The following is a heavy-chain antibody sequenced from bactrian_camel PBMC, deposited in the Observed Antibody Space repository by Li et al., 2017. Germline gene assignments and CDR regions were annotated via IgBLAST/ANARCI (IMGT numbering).Heavy chain of an antibody. V-gene: IGHV3S53*01. D-gene: IGHD2*01. CDR2: ILSDGTT. CDR3: AADGSSDGSYLIPVYNY. Sequence: VQLVESGGGSVQAGGSLSLSCAGSGFTHSVCTMGWYRQTPGKERVVVSTILSDGTTSYADSVKGRFTISQDNAKDTVYLQMNSLKPEDTAMYYCAADGSSDGSYLIPVYNYWGQGTQVTVS. CDR1: GFTHSVCT. J-gene: IGHJ4*01.